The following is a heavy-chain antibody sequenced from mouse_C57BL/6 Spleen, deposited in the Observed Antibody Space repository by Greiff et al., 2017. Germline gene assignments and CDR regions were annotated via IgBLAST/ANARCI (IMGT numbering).Heavy chain of an antibody. CDR1: GYAFSSYW. V-gene: IGHV1-80*01. CDR3: ARLRNYYGSSRNYAMDY. J-gene: IGHJ4*01. Sequence: LVESGAELVKPGASVKISCKASGYAFSSYWMNWVKQRPGKGLEWIGQIYPGDGDTNYNGKFKGKATLTADKSSSTAYMQLSSLTSEDSAVYFCARLRNYYGSSRNYAMDYWGQGTSVTVSS. D-gene: IGHD1-1*01. CDR2: IYPGDGDT.